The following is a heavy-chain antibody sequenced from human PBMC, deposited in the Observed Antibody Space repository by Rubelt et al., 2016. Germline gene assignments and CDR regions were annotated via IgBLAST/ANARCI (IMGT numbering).Heavy chain of an antibody. D-gene: IGHD3-22*01. CDR3: ARVYYDSSGYRHAFDI. CDR1: GGSFSGYY. CDR2: INHSGST. V-gene: IGHV4-34*01. J-gene: IGHJ3*02. Sequence: QVQLQQWGAGLLKPSETLSLTCAVYGGSFSGYYWSWIRQPPGKGLEWIGEINHSGSTNYNPSLKSRVTISVDTSKNQFSLKLSSVTAADTAVYYCARVYYDSSGYRHAFDIWGQGTMVTVSS.